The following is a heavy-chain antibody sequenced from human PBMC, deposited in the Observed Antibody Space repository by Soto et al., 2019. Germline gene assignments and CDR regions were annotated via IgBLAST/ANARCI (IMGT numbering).Heavy chain of an antibody. Sequence: PVVSLRLSCAASGFTFSSYWMSWVRQAPGKGLEWVANIKQDGSEKYYVDSVKGRFTISRDNAKNSLYLQMNSLRAEDTAVYYCARDCKSIDISTAFDIWGQGTMVTV. CDR3: ARDCKSIDISTAFDI. D-gene: IGHD3-9*01. CDR2: IKQDGSEK. V-gene: IGHV3-7*01. J-gene: IGHJ3*02. CDR1: GFTFSSYW.